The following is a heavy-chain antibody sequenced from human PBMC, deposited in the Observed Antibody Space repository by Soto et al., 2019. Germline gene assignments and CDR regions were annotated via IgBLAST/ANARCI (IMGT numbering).Heavy chain of an antibody. CDR3: GRGGDPDY. CDR2: LQTDGRHP. V-gene: IGHV3-74*01. D-gene: IGHD2-21*02. J-gene: IGHJ4*02. CDR1: GFKFDYYW. Sequence: DVHLVASGGGLVQPGGSRRLSCVAYGFKFDYYWMHWGRQAPGEGLMWVSRLQTDGRHPDYAASVKGRFTISRDNAKNTLYLQMNNLRVEDTAVYYCGRGGDPDYWGQGTLVTVSS.